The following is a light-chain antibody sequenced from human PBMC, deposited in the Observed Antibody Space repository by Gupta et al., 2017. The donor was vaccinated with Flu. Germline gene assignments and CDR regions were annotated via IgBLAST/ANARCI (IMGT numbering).Light chain of an antibody. Sequence: DIQLTQSPSFLSASVGDRVTITCRASQGINHYLAWYQQKPGKAPQLLIYAASILQSGVPLRFSGSGSGTELTLTISSLQPEDFATYYCQQLNSYPRTFSQGTKVEIK. CDR2: AAS. CDR3: QQLNSYPRT. J-gene: IGKJ1*01. CDR1: QGINHY. V-gene: IGKV1-9*01.